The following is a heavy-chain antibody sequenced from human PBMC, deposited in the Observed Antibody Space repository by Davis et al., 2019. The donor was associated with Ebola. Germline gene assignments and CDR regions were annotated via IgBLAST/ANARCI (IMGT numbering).Heavy chain of an antibody. V-gene: IGHV3-74*01. D-gene: IGHD3/OR15-3a*01. J-gene: IGHJ6*03. CDR3: ASGDGRGRSYDMDV. CDR2: ISSDGSST. Sequence: GESLKISCAASGFTFSSYWMHWVRQVPGKGLVWVSRISSDGSSTSYADSVKGRFTISRDNAKNSLFLEMNSLRAEDTAFYYCASGDGRGRSYDMDVWGQGTTVTVSS. CDR1: GFTFSSYW.